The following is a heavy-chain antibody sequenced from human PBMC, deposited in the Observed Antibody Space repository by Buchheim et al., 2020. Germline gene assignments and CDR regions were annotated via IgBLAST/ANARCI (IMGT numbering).Heavy chain of an antibody. D-gene: IGHD6-19*01. CDR3: TRGQSPLYDAFDI. CDR2: INSDGGST. Sequence: EVQLVESGGGLIQPGGSLRLSCEASGFTFSSYWMHWVRQGPGKGLVWLSHINSDGGSTTYADSVKGRLTISRDNAKNTLYLQMNSLRAEDTAVYYCTRGQSPLYDAFDIWGQGT. J-gene: IGHJ3*02. CDR1: GFTFSSYW. V-gene: IGHV3-74*01.